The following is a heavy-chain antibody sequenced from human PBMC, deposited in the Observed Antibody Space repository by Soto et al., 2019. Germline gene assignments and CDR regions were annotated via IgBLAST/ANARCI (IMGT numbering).Heavy chain of an antibody. V-gene: IGHV4-4*02. Sequence: SETLSLTCVVSGDSISSSNWWSWVRQPPGKGLEWIGKIYHTGSTNYNPSLKSRVAISLDTSKNQFSLSLNFVTAADTAVYYCARGRGYSYGLDPWGQGSLVTVSS. D-gene: IGHD5-18*01. CDR3: ARGRGYSYGLDP. J-gene: IGHJ5*02. CDR1: GDSISSSNW. CDR2: IYHTGST.